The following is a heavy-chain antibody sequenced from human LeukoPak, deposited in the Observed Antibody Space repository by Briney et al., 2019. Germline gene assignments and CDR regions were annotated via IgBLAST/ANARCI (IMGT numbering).Heavy chain of an antibody. CDR2: ISSSSAAI. D-gene: IGHD6-6*01. CDR1: GFTFRSYW. V-gene: IGHV3-48*01. CDR3: AREYSSSSGRAFDI. Sequence: AGGSLRVSCAASGFTFRSYWMTWVRQAPGKGLEWVSYISSSSAAIYYADSVKGRFTISRDNAKSSLYLQMNSLRAEDTALYYCAREYSSSSGRAFDIWGQGTMVTVSS. J-gene: IGHJ3*02.